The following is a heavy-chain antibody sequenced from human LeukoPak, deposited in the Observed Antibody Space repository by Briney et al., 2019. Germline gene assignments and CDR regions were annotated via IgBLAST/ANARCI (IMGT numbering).Heavy chain of an antibody. CDR2: IYTGGRT. J-gene: IGHJ5*02. Sequence: PGGTLRLSCAASGFTVRENYISCVRHAPGERLEWGSIIYTGGRTSYADSVKRRFSISREQSKNTVYLQMNNLRVEDTAFYYCARAVSTVEAIDWFDPWGQGTLVIVSS. D-gene: IGHD4-17*01. V-gene: IGHV3-53*01. CDR1: GFTVRENY. CDR3: ARAVSTVEAIDWFDP.